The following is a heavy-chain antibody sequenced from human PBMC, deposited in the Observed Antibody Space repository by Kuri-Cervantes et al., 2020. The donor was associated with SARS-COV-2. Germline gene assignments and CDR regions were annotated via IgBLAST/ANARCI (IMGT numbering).Heavy chain of an antibody. V-gene: IGHV3-21*01. J-gene: IGHJ3*02. CDR2: ISSSSSYI. CDR3: ARWFYDSSTDAYDI. CDR1: GLTFSSYS. Sequence: GESLKLSCAASGLTFSSYSKNWVSQAPGKGLEWVSSISSSSSYIYYADSVKGRFTISRDNAKNSLYLQMNSLRAEDTAVYYCARWFYDSSTDAYDIWVQGTMVTVSS. D-gene: IGHD3-22*01.